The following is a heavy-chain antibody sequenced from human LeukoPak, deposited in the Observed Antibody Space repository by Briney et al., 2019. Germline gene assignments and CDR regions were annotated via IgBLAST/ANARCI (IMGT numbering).Heavy chain of an antibody. J-gene: IGHJ4*02. Sequence: PGGSLRLSCVASGFTFSGYYMSWFRQAPGKGPEWISYITKSGTDMEYADSVKGRFTIARDNGQNSLFLQMNSLRAEDTAVYFCGRGHWGIDYWGQGTLVTVSS. D-gene: IGHD7-27*01. V-gene: IGHV3-11*04. CDR2: ITKSGTDM. CDR1: GFTFSGYY. CDR3: GRGHWGIDY.